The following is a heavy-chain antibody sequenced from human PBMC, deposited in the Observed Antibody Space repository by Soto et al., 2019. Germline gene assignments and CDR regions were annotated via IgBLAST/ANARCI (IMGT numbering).Heavy chain of an antibody. V-gene: IGHV3-33*01. J-gene: IGHJ5*02. Sequence: QVQLVESGGGVVQPGRSLRLSCAASGFTFSSYGMHWVRQAPGKGLEWVAVIWYDGSNKYYADSVKGRFTISRDNSKNTLYRKMNSLRAEDTAVYYCARAVVVVAANGFAPWGQGTLVTVSS. CDR2: IWYDGSNK. D-gene: IGHD2-15*01. CDR3: ARAVVVVAANGFAP. CDR1: GFTFSSYG.